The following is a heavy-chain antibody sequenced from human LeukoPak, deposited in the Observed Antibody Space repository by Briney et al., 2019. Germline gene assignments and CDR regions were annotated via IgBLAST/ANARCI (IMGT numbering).Heavy chain of an antibody. J-gene: IGHJ3*02. CDR1: GGSISSYY. Sequence: SETLSLTCTVSGGSISSYYWSWIRQPPGKGLEWIGYIYYSGSTNYNPSLKSRVTIPVDTSKNQFSLKLSSVTAADTAVYYCARGYSSSWTPNDAFDIWGQGTMVTVSS. V-gene: IGHV4-59*01. CDR2: IYYSGST. CDR3: ARGYSSSWTPNDAFDI. D-gene: IGHD6-13*01.